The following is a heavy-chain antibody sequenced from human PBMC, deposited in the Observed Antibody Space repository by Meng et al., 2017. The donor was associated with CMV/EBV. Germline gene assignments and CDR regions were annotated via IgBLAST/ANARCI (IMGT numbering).Heavy chain of an antibody. V-gene: IGHV3-23*01. D-gene: IGHD2-2*01. CDR1: FIRYA. J-gene: IGHJ5*02. CDR2: IRRPCGST. CDR3: AKGPLYCSSTSCHGWFDP. Sequence: FIRYAMRCHRPAPVKALASFSAIRRPCGSTSSAESVKGRLTISSDTSKNTLYLQMNSLRAEDTAVYYCAKGPLYCSSTSCHGWFDPWGQGTLVTVSS.